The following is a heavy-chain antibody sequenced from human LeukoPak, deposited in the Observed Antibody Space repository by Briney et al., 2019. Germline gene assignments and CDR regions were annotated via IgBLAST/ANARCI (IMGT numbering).Heavy chain of an antibody. Sequence: SETQSLTCAVYGGSFSDYYWSWIRQPPGKGLEWIGEINDSGSTNYNPSLKSRVTISVDTSKNQFSLKLSSVTAADTAVYYCARGGAGVVVPAAPLSPSIMDVWGQGTTVTVSS. CDR2: INDSGST. CDR3: ARGGAGVVVPAAPLSPSIMDV. J-gene: IGHJ6*02. D-gene: IGHD2-2*01. CDR1: GGSFSDYY. V-gene: IGHV4-34*01.